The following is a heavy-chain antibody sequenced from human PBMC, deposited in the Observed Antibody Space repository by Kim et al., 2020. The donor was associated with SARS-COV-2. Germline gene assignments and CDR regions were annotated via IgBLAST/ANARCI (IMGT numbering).Heavy chain of an antibody. CDR3: TRVKPMAGGWYDAFDI. D-gene: IGHD6-19*01. Sequence: SVKGRFTISRDDSKNTAYLQMSSLKTDDKEVYYCTRVKPMAGGWYDAFDIWGQGTMVTVSS. J-gene: IGHJ3*02. V-gene: IGHV3-73*01.